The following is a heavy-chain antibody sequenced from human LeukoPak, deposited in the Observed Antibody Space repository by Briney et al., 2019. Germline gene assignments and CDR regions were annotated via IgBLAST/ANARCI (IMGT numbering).Heavy chain of an antibody. CDR1: GGTFSSYA. D-gene: IGHD2-15*01. V-gene: IGHV1-69*13. Sequence: ASVKVSCKASGGTFSSYAISWVRQAPGQGREWMGGITPIFGTANYAQKFQGRVAITADESTSTAYMELSSLRSEDTAVYYCAKDGDCSGGSCYDYWGQGTLVTVSS. J-gene: IGHJ4*02. CDR3: AKDGDCSGGSCYDY. CDR2: ITPIFGTA.